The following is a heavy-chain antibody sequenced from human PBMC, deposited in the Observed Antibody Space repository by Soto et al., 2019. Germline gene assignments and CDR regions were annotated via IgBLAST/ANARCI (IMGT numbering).Heavy chain of an antibody. Sequence: SVKVSCKASGGTFSSYAISWVRQAPGQGLEWMGGIIPIFGTANYAQKFQGRVTITADESTSTAYMELSSLRSEDTAVFYCARARAYYDSSGLDRAFDIWGQGTMVTVSS. CDR1: GGTFSSYA. J-gene: IGHJ3*02. CDR3: ARARAYYDSSGLDRAFDI. D-gene: IGHD3-22*01. CDR2: IIPIFGTA. V-gene: IGHV1-69*13.